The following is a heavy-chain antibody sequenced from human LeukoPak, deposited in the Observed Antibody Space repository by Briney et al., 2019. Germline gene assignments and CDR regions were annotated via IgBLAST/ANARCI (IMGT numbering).Heavy chain of an antibody. Sequence: GGSLRLSCAASGFTFSSYAMSWVRQAPGKGLEWVSAISGSGGSTYYADSVKGRFTISRDNAKNSLYLQMNSLRAEDTAVYYCASTGNYYYYMDVWGKGTTVTVSS. D-gene: IGHD6-13*01. CDR3: ASTGNYYYYMDV. CDR2: ISGSGGST. CDR1: GFTFSSYA. J-gene: IGHJ6*03. V-gene: IGHV3-23*01.